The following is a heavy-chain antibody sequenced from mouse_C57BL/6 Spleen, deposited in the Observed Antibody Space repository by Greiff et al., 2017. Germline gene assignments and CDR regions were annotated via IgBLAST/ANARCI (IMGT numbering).Heavy chain of an antibody. CDR3: AREKGDF. J-gene: IGHJ2*01. CDR1: GYAFSSSW. Sequence: VTVVESGPELVKPGASVKISCKASGYAFSSSWMNWVKQRPGKGLEWLGRIYPGDGDTNYNGKFKGKATLTADKSSSTAYMQLSSLTSEDSAVYFCAREKGDFWGQGTTLTVSS. CDR2: IYPGDGDT. V-gene: IGHV1-82*01.